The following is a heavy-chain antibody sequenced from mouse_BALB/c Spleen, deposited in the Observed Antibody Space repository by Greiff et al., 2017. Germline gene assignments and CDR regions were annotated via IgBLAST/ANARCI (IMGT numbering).Heavy chain of an antibody. CDR3: ARTRFYYAMDY. CDR1: GYTFTSYT. Sequence: QVQLKQSGADLARPGASVKMSCKASGYTFTSYTMHWVKQRPGQGLEWIGYINPSSGYTNYNQKFKDKATLTADKSSSTAYMQLSSLTSEDSAVYYCARTRFYYAMDYWGQGTSVTVSS. J-gene: IGHJ4*01. V-gene: IGHV1-4*01. CDR2: INPSSGYT.